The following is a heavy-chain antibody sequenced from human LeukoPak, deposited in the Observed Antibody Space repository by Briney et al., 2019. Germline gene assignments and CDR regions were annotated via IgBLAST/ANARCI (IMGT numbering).Heavy chain of an antibody. J-gene: IGHJ4*02. V-gene: IGHV1-69*02. CDR1: GGTFSSYT. CDR3: ARGGHGYPFDY. D-gene: IGHD3-22*01. CDR2: IIPILGIA. Sequence: GASVKVSCKASGGTFSSYTISWVRQAPGQGLEWMGRIIPILGIANYAQKFQGRVTITADKSTSTAYMELSSLRSEDTAVYYCARGGHGYPFDYWGQGTLVTVSS.